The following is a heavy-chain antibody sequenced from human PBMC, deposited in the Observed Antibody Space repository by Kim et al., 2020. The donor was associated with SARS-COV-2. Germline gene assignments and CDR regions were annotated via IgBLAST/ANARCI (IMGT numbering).Heavy chain of an antibody. Sequence: NYNPTLRSRVTILFDKSKNQFSLKLSSVTAADTAVYYCARAGSTVKFFDYWGQGTLVTVSS. D-gene: IGHD3-10*01. V-gene: IGHV4-4*02. CDR3: ARAGSTVKFFDY. J-gene: IGHJ4*02.